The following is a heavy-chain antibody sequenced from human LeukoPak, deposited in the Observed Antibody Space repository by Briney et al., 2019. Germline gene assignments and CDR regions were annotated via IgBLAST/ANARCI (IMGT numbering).Heavy chain of an antibody. CDR3: ARSHSSGCPDY. Sequence: PGGSLRLSCAAPGFTFSSYWMSWVRQAPGKGLEWVANIKQDGSEKYYVDSVKGRFTISRDNAKNSLYLQMNSLRAEDTAVYYCARSHSSGCPDYWGQGTLVTVSS. J-gene: IGHJ4*02. CDR1: GFTFSSYW. CDR2: IKQDGSEK. V-gene: IGHV3-7*01. D-gene: IGHD3-22*01.